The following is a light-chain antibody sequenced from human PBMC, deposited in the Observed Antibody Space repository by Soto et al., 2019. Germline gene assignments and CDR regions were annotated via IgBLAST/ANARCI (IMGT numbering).Light chain of an antibody. V-gene: IGKV3-20*01. CDR3: QQYGSLLT. Sequence: EIVLTKSPGTLSLSPWERATLSCRASQSVSSSYLAWYQQKPGQAPRLLIYGASSRATGIPDRFSGSGSGTDFTLTISRLEPEDFAVYYCQQYGSLLTFGGGTKVDI. J-gene: IGKJ4*01. CDR1: QSVSSSY. CDR2: GAS.